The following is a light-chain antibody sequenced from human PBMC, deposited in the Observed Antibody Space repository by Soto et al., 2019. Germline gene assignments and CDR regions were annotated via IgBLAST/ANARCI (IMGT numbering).Light chain of an antibody. CDR2: EVS. J-gene: IGLJ1*01. CDR1: SSDVGGYNY. V-gene: IGLV2-8*01. CDR3: CSYAGSNTFA. Sequence: QSALTQPPSASGSPGQSVTIACTGTSSDVGGYNYVSWYQEHPGKAPKVIIYEVSKWPSGVPDRFSGYKSGNTASLTVSGLQAEDEADYYCCSYAGSNTFAFGTGTKLTVL.